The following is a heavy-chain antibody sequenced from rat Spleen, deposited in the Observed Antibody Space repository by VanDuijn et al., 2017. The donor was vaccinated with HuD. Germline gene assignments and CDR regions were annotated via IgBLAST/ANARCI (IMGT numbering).Heavy chain of an antibody. D-gene: IGHD1-1*01. J-gene: IGHJ2*01. Sequence: QVQLKESGPGLVKPSLTLSLTCTVSGFSLSRHGVIWVRQPPGKGLEWMGVIWGNGNANYNSALKSRLSISRDTSKSQVFLKVNSLQTEDTAIYFCARSDYYSGSFPYWGQGVMVTVSS. V-gene: IGHV2-13*01. CDR3: ARSDYYSGSFPY. CDR1: GFSLSRHG. CDR2: IWGNGNA.